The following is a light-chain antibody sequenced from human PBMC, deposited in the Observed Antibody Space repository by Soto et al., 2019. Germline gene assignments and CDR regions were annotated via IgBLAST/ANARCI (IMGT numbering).Light chain of an antibody. CDR3: QQYNNLPPDT. V-gene: IGKV3-15*01. CDR1: QSVNNN. J-gene: IGKJ2*01. CDR2: GAS. Sequence: EIILTQSPASLSVSPGERATLSCRASQSVNNNLAWYQQKPGQAPRLLIYGASTSATGIPGRFRGSGSGTEVTLTITSLQSEDFAVYFCQQYNNLPPDTFGQGTKLEIK.